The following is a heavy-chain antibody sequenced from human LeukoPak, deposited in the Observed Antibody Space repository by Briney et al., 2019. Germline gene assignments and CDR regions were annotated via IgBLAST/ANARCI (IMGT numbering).Heavy chain of an antibody. CDR1: GFTFSDYY. D-gene: IGHD5-18*01. V-gene: IGHV3-11*06. CDR2: ISSSSSYI. Sequence: PGGSLRLSCAASGFTFSDYYMSWIRQAPGKGLEWVSSISSSSSYIYYADSVKGRFTISRDNAKNPLYLQMNSLRAEDTAVYYCARGGIQLWPGAPFDYWGQGTLVTVSS. CDR3: ARGGIQLWPGAPFDY. J-gene: IGHJ4*02.